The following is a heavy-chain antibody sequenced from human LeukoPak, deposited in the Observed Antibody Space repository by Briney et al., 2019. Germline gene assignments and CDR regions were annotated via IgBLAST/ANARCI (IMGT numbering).Heavy chain of an antibody. CDR1: GYTLTELA. CDR2: FDPENAET. Sequence: ASVKVSCKVSGYTLTELAIHWVRQAPGKGLEWMGGFDPENAETLYAQKFQGRVTMSEDISKDTAYMELSSLRSEDTALYYCATARSVITFGGVIVTEVEYFQHWGQGTLVTVSS. D-gene: IGHD3-16*02. V-gene: IGHV1-24*01. CDR3: ATARSVITFGGVIVTEVEYFQH. J-gene: IGHJ1*01.